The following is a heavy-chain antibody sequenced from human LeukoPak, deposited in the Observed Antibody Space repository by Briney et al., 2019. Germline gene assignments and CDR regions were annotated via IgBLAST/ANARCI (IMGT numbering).Heavy chain of an antibody. CDR1: GFTVRSNY. CDR2: IYSGGST. CDR3: ARVRLGSGWYIPPIVFDY. V-gene: IGHV3-66*01. Sequence: GGSLRLSCAASGFTVRSNYMSWVRQAPGEGLEWVSVIYSGGSTYYADSVKGRFTISRDKSKNTLYLQMNSLRAEDTAVYYCARVRLGSGWYIPPIVFDYWGQGTLVTVSS. J-gene: IGHJ4*02. D-gene: IGHD6-19*01.